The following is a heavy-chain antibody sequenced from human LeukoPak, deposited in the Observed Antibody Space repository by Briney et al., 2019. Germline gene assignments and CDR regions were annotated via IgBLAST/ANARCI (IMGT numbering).Heavy chain of an antibody. Sequence: PSETLSLTCTVSDGSFNSGSYYWSWIRQPAGKGLEWIGRIYTSGSTNYNPSLKSRVTISVDTSKNQFSLKLSSVTAADTAVYYCARHGEGNYFDYWGQGTLVTVSS. V-gene: IGHV4-61*02. CDR2: IYTSGST. CDR3: ARHGEGNYFDY. J-gene: IGHJ4*02. CDR1: DGSFNSGSYY.